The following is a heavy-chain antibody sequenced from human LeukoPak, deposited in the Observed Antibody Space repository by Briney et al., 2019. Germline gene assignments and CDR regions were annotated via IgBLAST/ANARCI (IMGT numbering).Heavy chain of an antibody. J-gene: IGHJ4*02. Sequence: KPGGSLRLSCAASRFTFSSYWMHWVRQAPGKGLEWVSAISNNGGYTYYADSVQGRFTISRDNSKSTLCLQMNSLRAEDTAVYYCAKQLGYCSDGSCYFPYWGQGTLVTVSS. CDR1: RFTFSSYW. CDR2: ISNNGGYT. CDR3: AKQLGYCSDGSCYFPY. D-gene: IGHD2-15*01. V-gene: IGHV3-23*01.